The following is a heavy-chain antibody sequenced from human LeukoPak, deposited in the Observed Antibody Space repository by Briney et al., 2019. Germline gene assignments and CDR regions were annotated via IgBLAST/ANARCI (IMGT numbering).Heavy chain of an antibody. J-gene: IGHJ2*01. CDR2: IYYGGST. Sequence: SETLSLTCTVSGGSISSGAYFWSWIRQHPGKGLEWIGYIYYGGSTYYNPSLKSRVTISVDTSKNQFSLKLNSVTVADSAVYYCASHYYDSSGFLWYFDLWGRGTLVTVSS. CDR1: GGSISSGAYF. D-gene: IGHD3-22*01. CDR3: ASHYYDSSGFLWYFDL. V-gene: IGHV4-31*03.